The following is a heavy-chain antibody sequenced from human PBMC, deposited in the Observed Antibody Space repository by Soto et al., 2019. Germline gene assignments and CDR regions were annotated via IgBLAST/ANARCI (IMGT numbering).Heavy chain of an antibody. CDR1: SASIRVYF. Sequence: LXLTFSVSSASIRVYFWGWVRQPAGQGLEWIGHIYIRGTTSYNPSLEGRVTLSLDTSKNQVSLVVTSVTAADTAVYYCARNPYVRGNYYFFDPWGPGTLVTVPQ. V-gene: IGHV4-4*07. CDR3: ARNPYVRGNYYFFDP. CDR2: IYIRGTT. D-gene: IGHD3-22*01. J-gene: IGHJ5*02.